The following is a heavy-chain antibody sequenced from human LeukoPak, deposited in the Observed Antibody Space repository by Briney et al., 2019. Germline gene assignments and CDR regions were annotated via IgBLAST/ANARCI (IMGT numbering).Heavy chain of an antibody. CDR1: GGSISSYY. CDR3: ATSPELERRPVFWY. Sequence: SETLSLTCTVSGGSISSYYWSWIRQPPGKGLEWIGYIYYSGSTNYNPSLKSRVTISVDTSKNQFSLKLSSVTAADTAVYYCATSPELERRPVFWYWGQGTLVTVSS. J-gene: IGHJ4*02. V-gene: IGHV4-59*08. D-gene: IGHD1-1*01. CDR2: IYYSGST.